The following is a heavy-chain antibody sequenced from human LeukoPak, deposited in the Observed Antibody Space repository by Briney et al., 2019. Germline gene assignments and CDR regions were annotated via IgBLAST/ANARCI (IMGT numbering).Heavy chain of an antibody. D-gene: IGHD3-22*01. CDR1: GITFENYL. J-gene: IGHJ4*02. CDR2: LDNSGRKT. V-gene: IGHV3-23*01. Sequence: PGGSLRLSCAAFGITFENYLMSWVRQAPGQGLEWVSTLDNSGRKTYYADFVKGRFTISRDNSKNTLYLQMNSLRAEDTAVYYSAKERFLGDSSGPYFDYWGQRTPVTVSS. CDR3: AKERFLGDSSGPYFDY.